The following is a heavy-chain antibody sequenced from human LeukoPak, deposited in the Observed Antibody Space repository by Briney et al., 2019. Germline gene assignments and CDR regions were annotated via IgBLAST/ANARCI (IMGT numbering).Heavy chain of an antibody. Sequence: GGSLRLSCAASGFTFSSYAMHWVRQAPGKGLEWVAVISYDGSNKYYADSVKGRFTISRDNSKNTLYLQMNSLRAEDTAVYYCASTSRRWLQFEAPSDWGQGTLVTVSS. D-gene: IGHD5-24*01. CDR1: GFTFSSYA. V-gene: IGHV3-30*04. J-gene: IGHJ4*02. CDR3: ASTSRRWLQFEAPSD. CDR2: ISYDGSNK.